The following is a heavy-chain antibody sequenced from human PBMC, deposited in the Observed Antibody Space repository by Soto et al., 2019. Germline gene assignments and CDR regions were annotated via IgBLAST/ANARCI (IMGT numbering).Heavy chain of an antibody. J-gene: IGHJ6*02. V-gene: IGHV3-30-3*01. CDR1: GFTFSSYA. Sequence: GGSLRLSCAASGFTFSSYAMHWVRQAPGKGLEWVAVITYEGSNKNYAYSVTGRFTISRDNSKNTLYLQMNSLRAEDTAVYYCARAGLIYYYGMDVWGQGTTVTVSS. CDR2: ITYEGSNK. CDR3: ARAGLIYYYGMDV. D-gene: IGHD2-8*01.